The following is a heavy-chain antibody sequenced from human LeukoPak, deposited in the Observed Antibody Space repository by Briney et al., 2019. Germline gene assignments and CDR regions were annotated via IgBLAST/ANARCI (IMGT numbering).Heavy chain of an antibody. CDR3: ARHRRYYYDSSDYYSGHRRLNWIDP. Sequence: PSETLSLTCGVYGGSFSGYHWNWIRQPPGKGLEWIGEINQSGNTNYNPSLKSRVTISVDMSKSQFSLKLRSMTAADTAVYYCARHRRYYYDSSDYYSGHRRLNWIDPWGQGTLVTVSS. D-gene: IGHD3-22*01. J-gene: IGHJ5*02. CDR2: INQSGNT. V-gene: IGHV4-34*01. CDR1: GGSFSGYH.